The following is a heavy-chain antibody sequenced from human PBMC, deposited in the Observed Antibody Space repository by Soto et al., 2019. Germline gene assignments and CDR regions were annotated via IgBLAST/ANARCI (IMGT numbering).Heavy chain of an antibody. J-gene: IGHJ4*02. CDR3: AAGGGLPRYY. CDR2: IDHSGST. V-gene: IGHV4-30-2*01. CDR1: GGSISSGGYS. D-gene: IGHD5-12*01. Sequence: QLQLQESGSGLVKPSQTLSLTCAVSGGSISSGGYSWSWIRQPPGKGLEGIGYIDHSGSTYYNPSLKRRVTISVDRSKNQFSLKLSSVTAADTAVYYCAAGGGLPRYYWGQGTLVTVSS.